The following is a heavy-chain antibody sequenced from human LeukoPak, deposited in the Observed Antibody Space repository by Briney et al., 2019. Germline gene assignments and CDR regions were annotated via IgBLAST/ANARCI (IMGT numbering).Heavy chain of an antibody. V-gene: IGHV3-30*02. Sequence: GGSLRLSCAASGFTFSDYYMSWIRQAPGKGLEWVAFIRYDGSNKYYADSVKGRFTISRDNSKNTLYLQMNSLRAEDTAVYYCARDKEIAAAGRGWYYYYYMDVWGKGTTVTVSS. CDR2: IRYDGSNK. J-gene: IGHJ6*03. D-gene: IGHD6-13*01. CDR3: ARDKEIAAAGRGWYYYYYMDV. CDR1: GFTFSDYY.